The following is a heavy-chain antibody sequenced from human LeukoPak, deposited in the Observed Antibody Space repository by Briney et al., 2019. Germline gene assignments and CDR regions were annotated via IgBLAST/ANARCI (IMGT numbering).Heavy chain of an antibody. J-gene: IGHJ3*02. CDR1: GFTFSSYG. CDR3: AKIRWAGNDAFDI. V-gene: IGHV3-30*18. D-gene: IGHD3-10*01. CDR2: ISYDGSNK. Sequence: PGRSLRLSCAASGFTFSSYGMHWVRQAPGKGLEWVAVISYDGSNKYYADSVKGRFTISRDNSKNTLYLQMNSLRAEDTAVYYCAKIRWAGNDAFDIWGQGTMVTVSS.